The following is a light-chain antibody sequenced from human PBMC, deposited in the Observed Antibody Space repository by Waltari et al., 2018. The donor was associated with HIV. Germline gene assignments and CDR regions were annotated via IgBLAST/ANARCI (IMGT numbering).Light chain of an antibody. CDR3: CSYAGSSTLEV. Sequence: QSALTHPASASGSPGRALTIASHGTNTAVGSSNLVSWYQQHPGKAPNLMIYEGSKRPSGVSNRFSGSKSGNTASLTISGLQAEDEADYYCCSYAGSSTLEVFGGGTKLTVL. CDR1: NTAVGSSNL. CDR2: EGS. J-gene: IGLJ2*01. V-gene: IGLV2-23*01.